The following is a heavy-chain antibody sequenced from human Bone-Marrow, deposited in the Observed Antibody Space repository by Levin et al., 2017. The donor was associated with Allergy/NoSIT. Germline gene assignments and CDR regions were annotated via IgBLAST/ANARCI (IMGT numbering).Heavy chain of an antibody. CDR2: INQDGSEK. CDR3: AREGDYGGDYGDYRHPEDY. V-gene: IGHV3-7*01. Sequence: SGGSLRLSCAASGFTFDDFWMSWVRRAPGKGLEWVANINQDGSEKNYVDSVKGRFTISRDNAKRSVYLQVNSLRADDTAFYYCAREGDYGGDYGDYRHPEDYWGQGTLVTVSS. CDR1: GFTFDDFW. J-gene: IGHJ4*02. D-gene: IGHD4-17*01.